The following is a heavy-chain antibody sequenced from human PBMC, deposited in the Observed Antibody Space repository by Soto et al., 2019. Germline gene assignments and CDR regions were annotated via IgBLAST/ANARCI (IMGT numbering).Heavy chain of an antibody. J-gene: IGHJ5*02. D-gene: IGHD3-16*01. CDR3: ATEGIRGINWFDP. Sequence: VASVKVSCKASGYTFTNYAMHWVRQAPGQGLEWMGWINPGNGNTKYSQKLQGRLTITRDTSASTANMELTSLRSEDTAVYYCATEGIRGINWFDPWGQGTLVTVSS. CDR2: INPGNGNT. V-gene: IGHV1-3*01. CDR1: GYTFTNYA.